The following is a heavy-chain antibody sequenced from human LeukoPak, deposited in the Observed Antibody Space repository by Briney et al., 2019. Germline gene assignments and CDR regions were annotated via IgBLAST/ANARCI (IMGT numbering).Heavy chain of an antibody. J-gene: IGHJ4*02. V-gene: IGHV3-66*02. CDR1: GFTVSSNY. CDR2: IYSGGST. Sequence: GGSLRLSCAASGFTVSSNYMSWVRQAPGKGLEWVSIIYSGGSTYYADSVKGRFTISRDNSKNTLYLQMNGLRLEDTAVYYCARVPNCDFWSGYLDYWGQGTLVTVSS. CDR3: ARVPNCDFWSGYLDY. D-gene: IGHD3-3*01.